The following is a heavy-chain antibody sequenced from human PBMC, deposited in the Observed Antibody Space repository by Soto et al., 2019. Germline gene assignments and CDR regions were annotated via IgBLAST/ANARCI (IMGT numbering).Heavy chain of an antibody. Sequence: SETLSLTCTVSGGSISSGDYYWSWIRQPPGKGLEWIGYIYYSGSTYYNPSLKSRVTISVDTSKNQFSLKLSSVTAADTAVYYCARDRLLLWFGELSYYYGMNVWGKGTTVTV. CDR2: IYYSGST. V-gene: IGHV4-30-4*01. CDR3: ARDRLLLWFGELSYYYGMNV. J-gene: IGHJ6*04. D-gene: IGHD3-10*01. CDR1: GGSISSGDYY.